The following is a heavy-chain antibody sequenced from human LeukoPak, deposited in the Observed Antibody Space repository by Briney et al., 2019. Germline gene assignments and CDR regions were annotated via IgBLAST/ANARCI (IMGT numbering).Heavy chain of an antibody. D-gene: IGHD3-22*01. CDR3: ARDSSGNFDY. CDR1: GFTFSSYG. J-gene: IGHJ4*02. Sequence: GGSLRLSCAASGFTFSSYGMSWVRQAPGKGLEWVSAISGSGGSTGYADSVKGRFTISRDNAKNSLYLQMNSLRAEDTALYYCARDSSGNFDYWGQGTLVTVSS. CDR2: ISGSGGST. V-gene: IGHV3-20*04.